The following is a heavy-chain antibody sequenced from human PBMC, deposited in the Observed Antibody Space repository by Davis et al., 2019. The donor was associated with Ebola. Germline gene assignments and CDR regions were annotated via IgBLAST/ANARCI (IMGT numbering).Heavy chain of an antibody. CDR3: ARDLATSSGAHFFYFGMDV. D-gene: IGHD3-10*01. V-gene: IGHV1-18*01. CDR1: GYTFTSYG. CDR2: ISGYEDNT. J-gene: IGHJ6*04. Sequence: ASVKVSCKASGYTFTSYGISWVRQAPGQGLEWMGWISGYEDNTNYAPRFQGRITLIKDRATSTVYMELRSLTSDDTAVYYCARDLATSSGAHFFYFGMDVWGEGTSVAVSS.